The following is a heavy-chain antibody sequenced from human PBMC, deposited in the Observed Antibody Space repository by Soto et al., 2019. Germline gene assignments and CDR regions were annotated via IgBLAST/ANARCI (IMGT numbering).Heavy chain of an antibody. CDR1: GFIFSSYG. CDR2: MSYDGANK. V-gene: IGHV3-30*18. CDR3: AKDNRPNYYYGMDV. J-gene: IGHJ6*02. Sequence: QVPLVESGGGVVQPGRSLRLSCAASGFIFSSYGMHWVRQAPGTGLEWVAVMSYDGANKNYADSVKGLFTISRDNSKNTLYLQMNSLRAEDTAVYYCAKDNRPNYYYGMDVWGQGTTVNVSS.